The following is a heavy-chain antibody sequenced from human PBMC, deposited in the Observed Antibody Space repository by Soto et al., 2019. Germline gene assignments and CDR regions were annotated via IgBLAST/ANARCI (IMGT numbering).Heavy chain of an antibody. Sequence: GASVKVSCKASGYFFTNYWISWVRLAPGQGLEWMGIIDPSRGSTTYAPKFQGRITMTRDTAAYTAYMELSSLRSEDTAVHYCAVCGGNMPPYPYTGLDVWGQGTTVTVSS. CDR1: GYFFTNYW. CDR2: IDPSRGST. J-gene: IGHJ6*02. D-gene: IGHD2-21*01. V-gene: IGHV1-46*01. CDR3: AVCGGNMPPYPYTGLDV.